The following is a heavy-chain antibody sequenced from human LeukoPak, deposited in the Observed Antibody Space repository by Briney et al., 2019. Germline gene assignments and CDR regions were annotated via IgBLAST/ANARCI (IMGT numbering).Heavy chain of an antibody. CDR1: GFTFSSYR. J-gene: IGHJ6*02. CDR2: TSSSSSYI. V-gene: IGHV3-21*01. CDR3: ARDSLVRGVIISYYYYGMDV. Sequence: GGSLRLSCAASGFTFSSYRMNWVRQAPGKGLEWVSSTSSSSSYIYYANSVKGRFTISRDNAKNSLYLQMNSLRAEDTAVYYCARDSLVRGVIISYYYYGMDVWGQGTTVTVSS. D-gene: IGHD3-10*01.